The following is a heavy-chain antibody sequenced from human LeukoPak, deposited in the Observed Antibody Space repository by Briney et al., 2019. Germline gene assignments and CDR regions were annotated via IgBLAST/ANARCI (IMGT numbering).Heavy chain of an antibody. Sequence: ASVKVSCKASGYTFTGYYMHWVRQAPGQGLEWMGWINPNSGGTNYAQKFQGRVTMTRDTSISTAYMELSRLRSDDTAVYYCARGMGGESNEYYFDYWGQGTLVTVPS. CDR3: ARGMGGESNEYYFDY. CDR2: INPNSGGT. V-gene: IGHV1-2*02. J-gene: IGHJ4*02. CDR1: GYTFTGYY. D-gene: IGHD3-16*01.